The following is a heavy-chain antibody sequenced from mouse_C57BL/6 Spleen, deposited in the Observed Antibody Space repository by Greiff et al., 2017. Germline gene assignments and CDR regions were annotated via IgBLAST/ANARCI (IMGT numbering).Heavy chain of an antibody. D-gene: IGHD4-1*01. V-gene: IGHV1-59*01. CDR1: GYTFTSYW. CDR3: ARAGTRAMDY. Sequence: VQLQQPGAELVRPGTSVKLSCKASGYTFTSYWMHWVKQRPGQGLEWIGVIDPSDSYTNYNQTFKGKATLTVDTSSSTAYMQLSSLTSEDSAVYYCARAGTRAMDYWGQGTSVTVSS. CDR2: IDPSDSYT. J-gene: IGHJ4*01.